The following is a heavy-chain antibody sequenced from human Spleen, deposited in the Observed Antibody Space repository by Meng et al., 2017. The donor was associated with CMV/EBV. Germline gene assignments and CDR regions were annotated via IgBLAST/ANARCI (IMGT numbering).Heavy chain of an antibody. Sequence: GGSLRLSCAASGFTFSSYAMSWVRQAPGKGLERVSAISGSGGSTYYADSVKGRFTISRDNSKNTLYLQMNSLRAEDTAVYYCAGHQFLEWLCFDYWGQGTLVTVSS. D-gene: IGHD3-3*01. CDR2: ISGSGGST. J-gene: IGHJ4*02. V-gene: IGHV3-23*01. CDR1: GFTFSSYA. CDR3: AGHQFLEWLCFDY.